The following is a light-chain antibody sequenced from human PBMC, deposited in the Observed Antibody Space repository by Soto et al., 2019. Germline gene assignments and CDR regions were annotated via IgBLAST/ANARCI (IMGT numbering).Light chain of an antibody. Sequence: DIQMTQSPSTLSASVGDRVTITCRASQGISSWLAWYQQKPGKAPKLLIYKASSLESGVPSRFSGSGAGTKFTLTISNLQPDDFPTYYCQQYNSCWTFGQGTKVDIK. V-gene: IGKV1-5*03. CDR2: KAS. J-gene: IGKJ1*01. CDR1: QGISSW. CDR3: QQYNSCWT.